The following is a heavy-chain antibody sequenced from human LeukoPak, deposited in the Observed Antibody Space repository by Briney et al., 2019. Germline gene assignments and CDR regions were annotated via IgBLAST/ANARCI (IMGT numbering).Heavy chain of an antibody. CDR3: ARANGYDILTGYYTSSIDY. CDR1: GGSFSGYY. V-gene: IGHV4-34*01. J-gene: IGHJ4*02. D-gene: IGHD3-9*01. CDR2: INHSGST. Sequence: SETLSLTCAVYGGSFSGYYWSWIRQPPGKGLEWIGEINHSGSTNYNPSLKSRVSISVYPSKPQFSLTLSSVTAADTAVYYCARANGYDILTGYYTSSIDYWGQGTLVTVSS.